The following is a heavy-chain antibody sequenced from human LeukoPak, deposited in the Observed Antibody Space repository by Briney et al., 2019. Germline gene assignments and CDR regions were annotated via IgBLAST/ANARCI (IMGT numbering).Heavy chain of an antibody. J-gene: IGHJ4*02. CDR2: ISSSSSYI. CDR1: GFTFSSYS. Sequence: PGGSLRLSCAASGFTFSSYSMNWVRQAPGKGLEWVSSISSSSSYIYYADSVKGRFTISRDNAKNSLYLQMNSLRAEDTAVYYCARDLVPVLRDEITMVRGGTGYWGQGTLVTVSS. V-gene: IGHV3-21*01. CDR3: ARDLVPVLRDEITMVRGGTGY. D-gene: IGHD3-10*01.